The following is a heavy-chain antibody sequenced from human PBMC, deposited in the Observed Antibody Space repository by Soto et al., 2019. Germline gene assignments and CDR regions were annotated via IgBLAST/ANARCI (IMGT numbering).Heavy chain of an antibody. CDR2: IYWDDDK. CDR1: GFSLSASGVG. Sequence: SGPTLVHPTQTLTLTCTFSGFSLSASGVGVGWIRQPPGKALEWLALIYWDDDKRYRPSLKSRLTITKDTSKNQVVLTMTNMDLVDTGTYYCAHSASVRTYFQHWGQGTLVTVSS. CDR3: AHSASVRTYFQH. V-gene: IGHV2-5*02. D-gene: IGHD4-17*01. J-gene: IGHJ1*01.